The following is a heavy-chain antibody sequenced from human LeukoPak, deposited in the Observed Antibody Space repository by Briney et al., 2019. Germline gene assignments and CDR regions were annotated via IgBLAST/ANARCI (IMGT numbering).Heavy chain of an antibody. Sequence: SETLSLTCTVSGGSISSGGYYWSWIRQHPGKGLEWIGYIYYSGSTYYNPSLKSRVTISVDTSKNQFSLKLSPVTAADTAVYYCARAVVTASDAFDIWGQGTMVTVSS. CDR2: IYYSGST. D-gene: IGHD2-21*02. V-gene: IGHV4-31*03. CDR3: ARAVVTASDAFDI. CDR1: GGSISSGGYY. J-gene: IGHJ3*02.